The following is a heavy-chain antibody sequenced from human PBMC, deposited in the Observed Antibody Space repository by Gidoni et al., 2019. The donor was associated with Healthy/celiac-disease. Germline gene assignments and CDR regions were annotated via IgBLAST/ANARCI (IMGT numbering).Heavy chain of an antibody. CDR3: ARVVVVVPAAYYYYYYGMDV. CDR1: GDSVSRNSAS. V-gene: IGHV6-1*01. CDR2: TYYRSKWYN. J-gene: IGHJ6*02. D-gene: IGHD2-2*01. Sequence: QVQLQPSGPGLVQPSQTLSLTCAISGDSVSRNSASWNWIRQSPSRGLAWLGRTYYRSKWYNDYAVSVKSRITINPDTSKNQFSLQLNSVTPEDTAVYYCARVVVVVPAAYYYYYYGMDVWGQGTTVTVSS.